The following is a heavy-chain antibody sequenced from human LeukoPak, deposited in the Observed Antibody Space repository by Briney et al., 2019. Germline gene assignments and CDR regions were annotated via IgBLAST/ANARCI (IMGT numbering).Heavy chain of an antibody. V-gene: IGHV4-34*01. CDR1: Y. CDR3: ARQPGENWFDP. CDR2: INHSGST. J-gene: IGHJ5*02. D-gene: IGHD2-21*01. Sequence: YWSWIRQPPGKGLEWIGEINHSGSTNYNPSLKSRVTISVDTSKNQFSLKLSSVTAADTAVYYCARQPGENWFDPWGQGTLVTVSS.